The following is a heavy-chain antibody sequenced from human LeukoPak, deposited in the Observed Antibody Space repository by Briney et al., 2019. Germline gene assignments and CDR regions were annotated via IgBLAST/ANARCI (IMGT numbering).Heavy chain of an antibody. V-gene: IGHV1-18*01. D-gene: IGHD6-6*01. J-gene: IGHJ6*03. CDR1: GYTFTSYG. Sequence: ASVKVSCKASGYTFTSYGISWVRQAPGQGLEWMGWISAYNGNTNYAQKLQGRVTMTTDTSTSTAYMELRSLRSDDTAVYYCARDRGYSSSSPRSDHMDVWGKGTTVTVSS. CDR3: ARDRGYSSSSPRSDHMDV. CDR2: ISAYNGNT.